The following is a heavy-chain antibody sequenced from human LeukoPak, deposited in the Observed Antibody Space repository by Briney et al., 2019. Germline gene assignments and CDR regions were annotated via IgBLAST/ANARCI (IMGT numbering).Heavy chain of an antibody. CDR2: IYYSGST. Sequence: PSETLSLTCPVSGGSISSGGYYWSWIRQHPGQGLEWIGYIYYSGSTYYNPSLKSRVTISVDTSKNQFSLKLSSVTAADTAVYYCARDAVAVAGTFDYWGQGTLVTVSS. D-gene: IGHD6-19*01. J-gene: IGHJ4*02. V-gene: IGHV4-31*03. CDR1: GGSISSGGYY. CDR3: ARDAVAVAGTFDY.